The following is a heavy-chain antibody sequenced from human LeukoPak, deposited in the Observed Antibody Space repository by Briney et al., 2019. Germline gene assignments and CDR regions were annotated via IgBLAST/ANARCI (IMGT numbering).Heavy chain of an antibody. CDR1: GGSISSSSYY. J-gene: IGHJ6*03. CDR2: IYYRGST. Sequence: PSETLSLTCSVSGGSISSSSYYWGWIRQPPGKGLEWIGSIYYRGSTYYNTSLKSRVTISVDTSKNQFSLKLSSVTAADTAVYYCARQYYYYYYMDVWGKGTTVTISS. V-gene: IGHV4-39*01. CDR3: ARQYYYYYYMDV.